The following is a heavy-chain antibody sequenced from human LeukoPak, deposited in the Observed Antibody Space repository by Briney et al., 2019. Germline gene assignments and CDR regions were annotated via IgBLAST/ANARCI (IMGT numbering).Heavy chain of an antibody. V-gene: IGHV3-30*18. CDR1: GFTFSSYG. J-gene: IGHJ4*02. D-gene: IGHD3-22*01. CDR3: AKVDSSGYLSIDY. Sequence: GRSLRLSCAASGFTFSSYGMHWVRQAPGKGLEWVAVISYDGSNKYYADSVKGRFTISRGNSKNTLYLQMNSLRAEDTAVYYCAKVDSSGYLSIDYWGQGTLVTVSS. CDR2: ISYDGSNK.